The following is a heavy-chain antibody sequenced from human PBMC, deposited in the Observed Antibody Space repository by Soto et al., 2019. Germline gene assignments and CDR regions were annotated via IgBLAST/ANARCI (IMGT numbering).Heavy chain of an antibody. V-gene: IGHV1-69*01. CDR1: GGTFSSFT. J-gene: IGHJ6*02. CDR2: IIPIYGTA. Sequence: QVQLVQSGAEVKKPGSSVKVSCKASGGTFSSFTISWVRQAPGQGLEWMGGIIPIYGTANSAQKFQGRVTITADASTRTAYMEMSSLRSEDTAVYYCAKDRRAEWESYYYYAMDVWGQGTTVTVSS. CDR3: AKDRRAEWESYYYYAMDV. D-gene: IGHD1-26*01.